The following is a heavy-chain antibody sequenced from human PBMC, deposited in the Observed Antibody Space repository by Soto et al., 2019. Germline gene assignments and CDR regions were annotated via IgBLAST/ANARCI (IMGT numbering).Heavy chain of an antibody. CDR2: IYSSGGT. V-gene: IGHV4-4*07. D-gene: IGHD6-25*01. CDR3: ARGQRLSDSFDP. CDR1: GGAISGYY. J-gene: IGHJ5*02. Sequence: SETLSLTCTVSGGAISGYYWTWIRQSAGKGLEWIGRIYSSGGTKYNPSLKSRVTMSLDTSKNQFSLRLSSVTAADTAVYYCARGQRLSDSFDPWGQGTLVTVSS.